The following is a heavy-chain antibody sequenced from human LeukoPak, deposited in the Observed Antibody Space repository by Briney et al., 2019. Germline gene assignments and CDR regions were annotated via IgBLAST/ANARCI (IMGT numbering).Heavy chain of an antibody. CDR2: ISGSGGST. J-gene: IGHJ4*02. D-gene: IGHD2-15*01. CDR1: GFTFSSYT. Sequence: GGSLRLSCAASGFTFSSYTMRWVRQAPGKGLEWVSSISGSGGSTYYSDSVKGRFTSSRDNSKKTLYLQMNSLRVEDTAVYYCAKGGGRAVVVIAARFDSWGLGTLVTVSS. CDR3: AKGGGRAVVVIAARFDS. V-gene: IGHV3-23*01.